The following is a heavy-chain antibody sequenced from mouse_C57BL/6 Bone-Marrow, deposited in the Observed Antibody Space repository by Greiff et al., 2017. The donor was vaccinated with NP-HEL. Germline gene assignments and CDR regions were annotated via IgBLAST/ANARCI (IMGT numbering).Heavy chain of an antibody. V-gene: IGHV1-82*01. CDR1: GYAFSSSW. CDR2: IYPGDGDT. J-gene: IGHJ2*01. D-gene: IGHD2-2*01. CDR3: ARARMVTTDY. Sequence: VQLQQSGPELVKPGASVKISCKASGYAFSSSWMNWVKQRPGKGLEWIGRIYPGDGDTNYNGKFKGKATLTADKSSSTAYMQLSSLTSEDSAVYFCARARMVTTDYWGQGTTLTVSS.